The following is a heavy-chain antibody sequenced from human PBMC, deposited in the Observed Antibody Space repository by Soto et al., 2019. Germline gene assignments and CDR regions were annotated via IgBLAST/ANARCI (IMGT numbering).Heavy chain of an antibody. V-gene: IGHV1-18*04. J-gene: IGHJ4*02. D-gene: IGHD4-17*01. CDR2: ISAYNGNT. CDR3: ARDRYYGGNRVRIFDY. CDR1: GYTFTSYG. Sequence: ASVKVSCKASGYTFTSYGISWVRQAPGQGLEWMGWISAYNGNTNYAQKLQGRVTMTTDTSTSTAYMELRSLRSDDTAVYYCARDRYYGGNRVRIFDYWGQGTLVTVSS.